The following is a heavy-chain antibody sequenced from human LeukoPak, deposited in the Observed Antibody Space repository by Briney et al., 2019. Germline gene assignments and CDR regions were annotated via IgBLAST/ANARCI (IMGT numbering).Heavy chain of an antibody. CDR3: VRGQGAFGGYEWANWFDP. D-gene: IGHD5-12*01. J-gene: IGHJ5*02. V-gene: IGHV4-39*02. Sequence: ETLSLTCTVSGGSIRSSSYYWAWIRQPPGKGLEWIATGHYSGNTFYNPSLKSRLTLSIDTSKNLFSLQVTSVTAADTAMYYCVRGQGAFGGYEWANWFDPWGQGTLVTVSS. CDR2: GHYSGNT. CDR1: GGSIRSSSYY.